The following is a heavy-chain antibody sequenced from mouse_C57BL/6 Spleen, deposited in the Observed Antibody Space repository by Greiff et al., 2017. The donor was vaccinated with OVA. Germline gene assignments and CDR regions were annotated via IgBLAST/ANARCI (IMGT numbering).Heavy chain of an antibody. J-gene: IGHJ4*01. CDR2: IDPSDSYT. CDR3: ARGGFGYAMDY. V-gene: IGHV1-50*01. CDR1: GYTFTSYW. Sequence: QVHVKQPGAELVKPGASVKLSCKASGYTFTSYWMQWVKQRPGQGLEWIGEIDPSDSYTNYNQKFKGKATLTVDTSSSTAYMQLSSLTSEDSAVYYCARGGFGYAMDYWGQGTSVTVSS.